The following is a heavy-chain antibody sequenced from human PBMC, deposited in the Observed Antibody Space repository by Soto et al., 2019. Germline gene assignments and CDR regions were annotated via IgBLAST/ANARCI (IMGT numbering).Heavy chain of an antibody. CDR3: ARAHTSGWNVIDY. V-gene: IGHV4-59*01. CDR2: IYSSEST. D-gene: IGHD6-19*01. Sequence: SQTRSLTWPVSGGSLSSSCWSWIRPPQGKGLEWIGYIYSSESTNYNPTRRSRLTMSVDASKNEFSLKERSVTAADTAVYYGARAHTSGWNVIDYWGQGTLVTVSS. J-gene: IGHJ4*02. CDR1: GGSLSSSC.